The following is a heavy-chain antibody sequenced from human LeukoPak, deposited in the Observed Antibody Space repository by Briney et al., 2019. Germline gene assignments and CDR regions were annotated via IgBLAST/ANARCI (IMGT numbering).Heavy chain of an antibody. V-gene: IGHV3-7*01. Sequence: GGSLRLSCAASGFTFSNYWMNWVRQAPGKGLEWVANIKPDGGETYYLDSVKGRFTISRDNAKSSLYLQMNSLRAEDTAVYYCARDLYSYYYYMDVWGKGTTVTVSS. J-gene: IGHJ6*03. CDR3: ARDLYSYYYYMDV. CDR1: GFTFSNYW. D-gene: IGHD2-21*01. CDR2: IKPDGGET.